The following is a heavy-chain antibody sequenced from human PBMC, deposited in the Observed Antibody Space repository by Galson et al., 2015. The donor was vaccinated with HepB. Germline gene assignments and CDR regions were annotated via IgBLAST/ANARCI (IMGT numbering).Heavy chain of an antibody. Sequence: PALVKPTPTLTLTCTFSGFSLSTSGMCVSWIRQPPGKALEWLARIDWDDDKYYSTSLKTRLTISKDTSKNQVVLTMTNMDPVDTATYYCARTSYSGSYSAPTYYFDYWGQGTLVTVSS. CDR1: GFSLSTSGMC. J-gene: IGHJ4*02. CDR2: IDWDDDK. V-gene: IGHV2-70*11. D-gene: IGHD1-26*01. CDR3: ARTSYSGSYSAPTYYFDY.